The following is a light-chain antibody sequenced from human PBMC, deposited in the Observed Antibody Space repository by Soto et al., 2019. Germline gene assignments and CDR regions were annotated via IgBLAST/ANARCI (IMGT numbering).Light chain of an antibody. CDR2: EVT. J-gene: IGLJ1*01. CDR1: SEDVGGYNY. CDR3: SSYTSSNTLV. Sequence: QPVLTQPASVSGSPGQSITMSCSGTSEDVGGYNYVSWYQHHPGKAPKLLIYEVTNRPSGLSDRFSGSKSGNTASLTISGLQADDEADYYCSSYTSSNTLVFGTGTKLTVL. V-gene: IGLV2-14*01.